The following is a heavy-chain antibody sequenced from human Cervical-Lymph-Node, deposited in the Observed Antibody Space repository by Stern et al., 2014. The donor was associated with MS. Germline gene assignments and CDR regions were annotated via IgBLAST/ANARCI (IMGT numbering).Heavy chain of an antibody. J-gene: IGHJ6*02. CDR3: AREGSLWFGETCYYHGMDV. D-gene: IGHD3-10*01. CDR2: IHPGDSET. V-gene: IGHV5-51*01. CDR1: GYTFTNYW. Sequence: EVQLVQSGAEVKKPGESLKISCKGSGYTFTNYWIGWVRQMPGKGLEWMGIIHPGDSETRYSPAFQGQGTISTCKSYTPAYLQRSRLKASDTAIYFWAREGSLWFGETCYYHGMDVWGQGTTVTVSS.